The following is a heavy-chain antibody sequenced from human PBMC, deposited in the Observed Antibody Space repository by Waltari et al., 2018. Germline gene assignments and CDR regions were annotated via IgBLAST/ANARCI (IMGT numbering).Heavy chain of an antibody. CDR3: ARDQAVAGTDY. J-gene: IGHJ4*02. Sequence: QLQLQESGPGLVKTSETLSLTCTVSGGSIRSSSYYWGWIRQPPGKGLEWIGSIYYSGSTYYNPSLKSRVTISVDTSKNQFSLKLSSVTAADTAVYYCARDQAVAGTDYWGQGTLVTVSS. CDR2: IYYSGST. CDR1: GGSIRSSSYY. D-gene: IGHD6-19*01. V-gene: IGHV4-39*07.